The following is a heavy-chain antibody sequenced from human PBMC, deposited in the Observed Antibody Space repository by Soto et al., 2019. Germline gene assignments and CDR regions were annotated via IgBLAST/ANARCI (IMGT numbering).Heavy chain of an antibody. CDR1: GFTVSSNY. Sequence: EVQLVESGGGLIQPGGSLRLSCAASGFTVSSNYMSWVRQAPGKGLEWVSVIYSGGGTYYADSVKGRFTISRDNAKNSLYLQMNSLRAEDTAVYYCARDHKGGYYYYGMDVWGQGTTVTVSS. V-gene: IGHV3-53*01. CDR3: ARDHKGGYYYYGMDV. CDR2: IYSGGGT. J-gene: IGHJ6*02.